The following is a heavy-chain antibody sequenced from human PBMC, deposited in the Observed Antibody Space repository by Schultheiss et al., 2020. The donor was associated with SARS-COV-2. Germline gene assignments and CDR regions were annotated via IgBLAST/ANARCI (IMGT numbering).Heavy chain of an antibody. CDR2: IGTAGDT. CDR1: GFTFSSYD. V-gene: IGHV3-13*01. J-gene: IGHJ6*02. Sequence: GGSLRLSCAASGFTFSSYDMHWVRQATGKGLEWVSAIGTAGDTYYPGSVKGRFTISRENAKNSLYLQMNSLRAEDTAVYYCAKSMVYAAYYYYYGMDVWGQGTTVTVSS. D-gene: IGHD2-8*01. CDR3: AKSMVYAAYYYYYGMDV.